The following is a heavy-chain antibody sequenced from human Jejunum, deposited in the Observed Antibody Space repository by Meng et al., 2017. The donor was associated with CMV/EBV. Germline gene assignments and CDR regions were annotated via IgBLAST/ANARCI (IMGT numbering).Heavy chain of an antibody. D-gene: IGHD2-21*02. J-gene: IGHJ4*02. Sequence: SGFTRRNYALRWGRQAAGKGVGWVAVMSYDGNNQYIADSVKGRVTLSRDNTKSTVCMQKNSLRAEDTAVYYCAREANGDAGAYFDYWGQGTLVTVSS. CDR3: AREANGDAGAYFDY. CDR2: MSYDGNNQ. V-gene: IGHV3-30-3*01. CDR1: GFTRRNYA.